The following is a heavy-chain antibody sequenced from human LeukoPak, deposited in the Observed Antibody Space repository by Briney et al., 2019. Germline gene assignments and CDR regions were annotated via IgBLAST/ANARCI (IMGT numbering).Heavy chain of an antibody. J-gene: IGHJ4*02. CDR1: GGSFSDYY. CDR2: INHSGST. CDR3: ARDQYYYDSSGYYSFDY. D-gene: IGHD3-22*01. Sequence: SETLSLTCAVYGGSFSDYYWNWIRQPPGKGLEWIGEINHSGSTNYNPSLKSRVTISVDTSKNQFSLKLSSVTAADTAVYYCARDQYYYDSSGYYSFDYWGQGTLVTVSS. V-gene: IGHV4-34*01.